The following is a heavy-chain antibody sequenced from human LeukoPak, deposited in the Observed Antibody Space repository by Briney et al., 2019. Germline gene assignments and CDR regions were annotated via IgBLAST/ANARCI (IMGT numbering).Heavy chain of an antibody. J-gene: IGHJ5*02. CDR1: GYTFTSYD. Sequence: ASVKVSCKASGYTFTSYDINWVRQATGQGLEWMGWINPNSGGTNYAQKFQGRVTMTRDTSISTAYMELSRLRSDDTAVYYCARVYGSGSYGENWFDPWGQGTLVTVSS. CDR2: INPNSGGT. CDR3: ARVYGSGSYGENWFDP. D-gene: IGHD3-10*01. V-gene: IGHV1-2*02.